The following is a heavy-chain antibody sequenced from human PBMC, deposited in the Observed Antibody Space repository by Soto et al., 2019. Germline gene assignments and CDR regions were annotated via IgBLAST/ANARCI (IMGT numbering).Heavy chain of an antibody. V-gene: IGHV1-3*01. CDR3: ARGSYDFWSGYYEGAYYYYCMDV. CDR2: INAGNGNT. D-gene: IGHD3-3*01. Sequence: QVQLVQSGAEVKKPGASVKVSCKASGYTFTSYAMHWVRQAPGQRLEWMGWINAGNGNTKYSQKFQGRVTITRDTSASTAYMELSSLRSEDTAVYYCARGSYDFWSGYYEGAYYYYCMDVWGKGTTVTVSS. J-gene: IGHJ6*03. CDR1: GYTFTSYA.